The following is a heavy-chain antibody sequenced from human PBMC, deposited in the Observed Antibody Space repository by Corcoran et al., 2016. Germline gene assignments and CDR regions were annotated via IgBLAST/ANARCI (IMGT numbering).Heavy chain of an antibody. CDR2: IYTSGST. CDR3: ARDGGRYCSGGSCYSDV. V-gene: IGHV4-4*07. J-gene: IGHJ6*02. Sequence: QVQLQESGPGLVKPSETLSLTCTVSGGSISSYYWSWIRQPAGKGLEWIGRIYTSGSTNYNPSLKSRVTMSVDTSKNQFSLKLRSVTDADTAVYDGARDGGRYCSGGSCYSDVWGQGTTVTVSS. D-gene: IGHD2-15*01. CDR1: GGSISSYY.